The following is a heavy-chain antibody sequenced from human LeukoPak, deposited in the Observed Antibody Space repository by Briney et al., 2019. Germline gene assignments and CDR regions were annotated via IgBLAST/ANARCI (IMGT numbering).Heavy chain of an antibody. J-gene: IGHJ4*02. D-gene: IGHD2-2*01. CDR3: AREGLPAAIIFADY. CDR1: GFTFSSYA. V-gene: IGHV3-33*01. Sequence: GGSLRLSCAASGFTFSSYAMHWVRQAPGKGLEWVAVIWYDGSHKYYADSVKGRFTISRDNSKNTLYLQMNSLRAEDTAVYYRAREGLPAAIIFADYWGQGTLVTVSS. CDR2: IWYDGSHK.